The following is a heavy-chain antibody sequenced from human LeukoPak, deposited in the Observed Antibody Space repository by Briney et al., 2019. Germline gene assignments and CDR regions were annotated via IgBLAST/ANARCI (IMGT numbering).Heavy chain of an antibody. CDR2: FGTRSTSI. D-gene: IGHD3-22*01. V-gene: IGHV3-21*01. Sequence: GGSLRLSCAASGFTFSTYAMNWVRQAPRKGLEWVSSFGTRSTSIYYAHSVTGRFIISRDNAKNSLYLQMNSLRAEDTAVYYCARGAYYYEDWGQGTLVTVSS. CDR3: ARGAYYYED. J-gene: IGHJ4*02. CDR1: GFTFSTYA.